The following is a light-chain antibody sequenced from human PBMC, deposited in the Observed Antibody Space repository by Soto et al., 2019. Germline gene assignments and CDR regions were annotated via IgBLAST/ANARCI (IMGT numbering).Light chain of an antibody. CDR2: EVS. CDR3: RSYTSISTRV. CDR1: SSDVGSYNY. Sequence: QSALTQPASVSGSHGQSITISCTGTSSDVGSYNYVSWYQQHPGKAPKLMIYEVSNRPSGVSNRFSGSKSGNTASLTISGLQAEDEANYYCRSYTSISTRVFGGGPQLTVL. J-gene: IGLJ3*02. V-gene: IGLV2-14*01.